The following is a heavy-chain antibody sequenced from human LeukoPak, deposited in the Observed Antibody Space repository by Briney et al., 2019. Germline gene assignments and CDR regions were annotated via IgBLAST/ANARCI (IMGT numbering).Heavy chain of an antibody. V-gene: IGHV4-39*01. CDR1: DGPISSNNYY. J-gene: IGHJ4*02. Sequence: SETLSLTCTVSDGPISSNNYYWGWIRQPPGKGLEWIGSIYSSGSTSYSPSLKSRVTISVDTSKNQFSLKLSSVTAADTAVYYCARNQSTSRETYFDYWGQGTLVTVSS. CDR3: ARNQSTSRETYFDY. CDR2: IYSSGST. D-gene: IGHD1-26*01.